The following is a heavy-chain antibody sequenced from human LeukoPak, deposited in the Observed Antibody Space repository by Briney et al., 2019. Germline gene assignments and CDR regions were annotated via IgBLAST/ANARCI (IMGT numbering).Heavy chain of an antibody. CDR1: GYTFTGYY. J-gene: IGHJ3*02. Sequence: ASVKVSCKASGYTFTGYYMHWVRQAPGQGREWMGWVNPNSGGTNYAQKFQGRVTMTRDTSISTAYMELSRLRSDDTAVYYCARVEWELLAPPSSGWAFDIWGQGTMVTVSS. CDR2: VNPNSGGT. D-gene: IGHD1-26*01. V-gene: IGHV1-2*02. CDR3: ARVEWELLAPPSSGWAFDI.